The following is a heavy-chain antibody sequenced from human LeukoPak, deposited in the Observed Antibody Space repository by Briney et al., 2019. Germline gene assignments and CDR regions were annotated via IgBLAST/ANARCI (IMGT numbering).Heavy chain of an antibody. J-gene: IGHJ5*02. V-gene: IGHV3-74*01. D-gene: IGHD3-22*01. CDR1: GFTFSSYW. Sequence: GGSLRLSCAASGFTFSSYWMHWVRQAPGKGLVWVSRINLDGSSTAYADSVKGRFTISRDNAKNTLYLQMNSLRDDDTAVYYCARDRGTSGYLPWGQGTLVTVSS. CDR3: ARDRGTSGYLP. CDR2: INLDGSST.